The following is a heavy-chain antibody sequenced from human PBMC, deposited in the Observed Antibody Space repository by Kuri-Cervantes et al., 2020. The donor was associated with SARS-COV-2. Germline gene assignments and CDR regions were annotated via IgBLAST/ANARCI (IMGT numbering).Heavy chain of an antibody. D-gene: IGHD3-22*01. CDR3: ARGGPPYYYDSSGYRAYFQH. J-gene: IGHJ1*01. V-gene: IGHV4-34*01. Sequence: ESLKISCAVYGGSFSGYYWSWIRQPPGKGLEWIGEINHSGSTNYNPSLKSRVTISVDTSKNQFSLKLRSVTAADTAVYYCARGGPPYYYDSSGYRAYFQHWGQGALVTASS. CDR1: GGSFSGYY. CDR2: INHSGST.